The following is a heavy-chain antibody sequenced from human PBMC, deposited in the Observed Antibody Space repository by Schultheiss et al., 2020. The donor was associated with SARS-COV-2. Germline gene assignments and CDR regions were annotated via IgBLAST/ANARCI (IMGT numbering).Heavy chain of an antibody. CDR1: GGSISSSSYY. D-gene: IGHD2-2*01. CDR3: ARDAPLNIVVVPAAPLDAFDI. V-gene: IGHV4-61*02. J-gene: IGHJ3*02. CDR2: IYTSGST. Sequence: SETLSLTCTVSGGSISSSSYYWSWIRQPAGKGLEWIGRIYTSGSTNYNPSLKSQVTMSVDTSKNQFSLKLSSVTAADTAVYYCARDAPLNIVVVPAAPLDAFDIWGQGTMVTVSS.